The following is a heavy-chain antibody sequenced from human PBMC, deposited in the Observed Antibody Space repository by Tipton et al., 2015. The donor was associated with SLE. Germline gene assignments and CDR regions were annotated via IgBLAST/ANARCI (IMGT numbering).Heavy chain of an antibody. Sequence: QLVQSGPEVKKPGASVKVSCKASGYTFTSYGVTWVRQAPGQGLEWMGWISPYNDYTTYAQKLQGRVTMTTDTSTSTAYLELRSLRSDGTAIYYWARVDSSGWSGSGPAAFWGQGTQVSVSS. CDR3: ARVDSSGWSGSGPAAF. CDR2: ISPYNDYT. D-gene: IGHD6-19*01. V-gene: IGHV1-18*01. CDR1: GYTFTSYG. J-gene: IGHJ4*02.